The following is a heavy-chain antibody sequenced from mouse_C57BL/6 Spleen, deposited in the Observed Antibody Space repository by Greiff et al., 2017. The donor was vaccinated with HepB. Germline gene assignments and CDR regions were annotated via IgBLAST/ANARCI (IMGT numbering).Heavy chain of an antibody. CDR1: GYTFTDYN. Sequence: VQLKQSGPELVKPGASVKIPCKASGYTFTDYNMDWVKQSHGKSLEWIGDINPNNGGTIYNQKFKGKATLTVDKSSSTAYMELRSLTSEDTAVYYCARSGTTVVDWYFDVWGTGTTVTVSS. V-gene: IGHV1-18*01. CDR2: INPNNGGT. D-gene: IGHD1-1*01. J-gene: IGHJ1*03. CDR3: ARSGTTVVDWYFDV.